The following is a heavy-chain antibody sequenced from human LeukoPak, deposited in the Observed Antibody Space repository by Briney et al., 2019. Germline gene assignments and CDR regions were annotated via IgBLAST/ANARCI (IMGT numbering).Heavy chain of an antibody. CDR1: GGSISSSSYY. CDR3: ARGGGTTVTTKGSDAFDI. J-gene: IGHJ3*02. V-gene: IGHV4-39*07. D-gene: IGHD4-17*01. CDR2: IYHSGST. Sequence: SETLSLTCTVSGGSISSSSYYWGWIRQPPGKGLKWIGSIYHSGSTYYNPSLKSRVTISVDTSKNQFSLKLSSVTAADTAVYYCARGGGTTVTTKGSDAFDIWGQGTMVTVSS.